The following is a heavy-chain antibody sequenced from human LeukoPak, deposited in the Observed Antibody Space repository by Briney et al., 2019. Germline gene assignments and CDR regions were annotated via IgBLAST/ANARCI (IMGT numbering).Heavy chain of an antibody. CDR3: ATYLKGY. Sequence: ASVKVSCKASGYTFTGYYMHWVRQAPGKGLEWMGGFDPEDGETIYAQKFQGRVTMTEDTSTDTAYMELSSLRSEDTAVYYCATYLKGYWGQGTLVTVSS. J-gene: IGHJ4*02. V-gene: IGHV1-24*01. CDR2: FDPEDGET. CDR1: GYTFTGYY.